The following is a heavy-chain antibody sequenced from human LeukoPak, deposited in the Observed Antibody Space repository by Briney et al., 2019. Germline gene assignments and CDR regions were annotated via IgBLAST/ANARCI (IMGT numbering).Heavy chain of an antibody. D-gene: IGHD2-2*01. J-gene: IGHJ4*02. V-gene: IGHV3-23*01. Sequence: PGGSLRLFCAASGFTFSSYAMSWVRQAPGKGLEWVSAISGSGGSTYYADSVKGRFTISRDNSKNTLYLQMNSLRAEDTAVYYCAKSSGQYNQLPMYYFDYWGQGTLVTVSS. CDR3: AKSSGQYNQLPMYYFDY. CDR2: ISGSGGST. CDR1: GFTFSSYA.